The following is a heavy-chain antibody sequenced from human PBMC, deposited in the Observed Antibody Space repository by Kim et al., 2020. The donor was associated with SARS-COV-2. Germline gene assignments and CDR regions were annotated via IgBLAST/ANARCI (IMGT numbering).Heavy chain of an antibody. D-gene: IGHD6-19*01. J-gene: IGHJ4*02. Sequence: SETLSLTCTVSGGSISSSSYYWGWIRQPPGKGLEWIGSIYYSGSTYYNPSLKSRVTISVDTSKNQFSLKLSSVTAADTAVYYCARQEQWLVPFDYWGQGTLVTVSS. CDR1: GGSISSSSYY. V-gene: IGHV4-39*01. CDR2: IYYSGST. CDR3: ARQEQWLVPFDY.